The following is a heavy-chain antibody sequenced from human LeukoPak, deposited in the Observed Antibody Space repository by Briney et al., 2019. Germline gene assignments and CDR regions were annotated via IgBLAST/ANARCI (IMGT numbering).Heavy chain of an antibody. CDR1: GGSISSSSYY. V-gene: IGHV4-39*07. CDR3: ARVMVRGVIGNDY. CDR2: IYYSGST. Sequence: SETLSLTCTVSGGSISSSSYYWGWIRQPPGKGLEWIGSIYYSGSTYYNPSLKSRVTISVDTSKNQFSLKLSSVTAADTAVYYCARVMVRGVIGNDYWGQGTLVTVSS. D-gene: IGHD3-10*01. J-gene: IGHJ4*02.